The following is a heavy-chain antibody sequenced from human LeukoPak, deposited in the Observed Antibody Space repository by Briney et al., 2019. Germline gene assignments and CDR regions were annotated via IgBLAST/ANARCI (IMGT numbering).Heavy chain of an antibody. J-gene: IGHJ4*02. CDR2: TNPNSGGT. V-gene: IGHV1-2*02. Sequence: ASVKVSCKASGGTFSSYAISWVRQAPGQGLEWMGWTNPNSGGTNYAQKFQGRVTMTRDTSISTAYMELSRLRSDDTAVYYCASHRSSGRKAYDEYWGQGTLVTVSS. D-gene: IGHD1-26*01. CDR3: ASHRSSGRKAYDEY. CDR1: GGTFSSYA.